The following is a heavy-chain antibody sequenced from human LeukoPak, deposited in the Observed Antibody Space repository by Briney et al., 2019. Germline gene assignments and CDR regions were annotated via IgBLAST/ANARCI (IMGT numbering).Heavy chain of an antibody. CDR3: TTPAGSCYSCAFDI. D-gene: IGHD2-15*01. CDR2: IKSKTDGGTT. J-gene: IGHJ3*02. CDR1: GFTLRNAW. V-gene: IGHV3-15*01. Sequence: GGSLRLSCAASGFTLRNAWMSWVRQAPGKGLEWVGRIKSKTDGGTTDYAAPVKGGFTISRDDSKNTLYLQMNSLKTEGTAVYYCTTPAGSCYSCAFDIWGQGTMVTVSS.